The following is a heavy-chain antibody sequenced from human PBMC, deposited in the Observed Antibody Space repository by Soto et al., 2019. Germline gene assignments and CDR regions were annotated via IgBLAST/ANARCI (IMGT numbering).Heavy chain of an antibody. CDR3: ARGGGVGVAGSAAFDM. CDR2: INPATGAA. J-gene: IGHJ3*02. D-gene: IGHD3-3*01. V-gene: IGHV1-2*02. Sequence: QLHLVQSGDVVKKPGASVTVSCSASGYPVTAYYMHWVRQAPGRGLEWMGGINPATGAAKYTPTFQGRVTMPRDTSTSTVFMELRGLTSEDTAVFYWARGGGVGVAGSAAFDMWGQGTLVTVSS. CDR1: GYPVTAYY.